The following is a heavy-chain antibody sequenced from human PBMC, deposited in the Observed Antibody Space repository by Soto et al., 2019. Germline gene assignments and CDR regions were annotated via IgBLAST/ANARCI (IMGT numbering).Heavy chain of an antibody. V-gene: IGHV4-59*08. Sequence: PSETLSLTCTVSGGSISSYYWSWIRQPPGKGLEWIGYIYYSGSTNYNPSLKSRVTISVDTSKNQFSLKLSSVTAADTAVYYCARTINARRCYHLDVWGKGTTVTVSS. D-gene: IGHD3-3*01. J-gene: IGHJ6*03. CDR1: GGSISSYY. CDR3: ARTINARRCYHLDV. CDR2: IYYSGST.